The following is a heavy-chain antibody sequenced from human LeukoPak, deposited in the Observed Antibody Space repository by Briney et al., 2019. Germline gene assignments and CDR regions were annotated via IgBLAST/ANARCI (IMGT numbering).Heavy chain of an antibody. CDR2: INPGGGGT. V-gene: IGHV1-46*01. D-gene: IGHD3-10*01. J-gene: IGHJ4*02. CDR3: AVLLRTLQLLDF. CDR1: GYTFTNHY. Sequence: AASVTVSCKASGYTFTNHYMHWVRQAPGQGLEWMGKINPGGGGTTYAQKVQGRVTMTRDKSTSTVYMELSSLRSEDTAMYYCAVLLRTLQLLDFWGQGTLVTVAS.